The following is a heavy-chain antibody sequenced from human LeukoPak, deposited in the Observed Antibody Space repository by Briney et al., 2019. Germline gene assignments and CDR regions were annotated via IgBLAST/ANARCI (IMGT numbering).Heavy chain of an antibody. J-gene: IGHJ4*02. Sequence: GGSLRLSCTASGFTVSSNDMTWVRQAPGKGLEWVSVIYSDGSTHYADSVKGRFTISRDNSKNTLYLQMNSLRAEDTAVYYCARGRGSSSSGPDYWGQGTLVTISS. D-gene: IGHD6-6*01. V-gene: IGHV3-53*01. CDR3: ARGRGSSSSGPDY. CDR2: IYSDGST. CDR1: GFTVSSND.